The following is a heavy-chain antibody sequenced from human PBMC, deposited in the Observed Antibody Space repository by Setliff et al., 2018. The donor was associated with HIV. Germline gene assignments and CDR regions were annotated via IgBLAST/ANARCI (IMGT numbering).Heavy chain of an antibody. CDR2: INLRGST. Sequence: PSETLSLTCAVYGGSFSGFYWIWIRQPPRKGLEWIGEINLRGSTNYNPSLRSRVTISVDTSKNQFSLKLSSVTAADTAVYYCATYSGSQGLVYWGQGTLVTVSS. CDR3: ATYSGSQGLVY. J-gene: IGHJ4*02. D-gene: IGHD1-26*01. V-gene: IGHV4-34*01. CDR1: GGSFSGFY.